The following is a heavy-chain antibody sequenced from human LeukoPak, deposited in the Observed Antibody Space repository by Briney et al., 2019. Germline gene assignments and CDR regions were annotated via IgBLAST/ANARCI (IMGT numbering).Heavy chain of an antibody. V-gene: IGHV3-30*18. CDR2: ISEDGSNE. D-gene: IGHD2-15*01. CDR1: GFTFNNYG. Sequence: GGSLRLSCAASGFTFNNYGMHCVRQAPGKGLEWVAFISEDGSNEKYADSVKGRFTISRDNSSKTLSLQMNSLRVEDTAVYYCAKNRGPYCSGGSCYYFGYWGQGTLVTVSS. CDR3: AKNRGPYCSGGSCYYFGY. J-gene: IGHJ4*02.